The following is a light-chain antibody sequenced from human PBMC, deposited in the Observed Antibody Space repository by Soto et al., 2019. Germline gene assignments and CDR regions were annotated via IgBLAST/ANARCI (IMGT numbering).Light chain of an antibody. CDR3: QQYDRYPVT. V-gene: IGKV1-5*03. CDR1: QSISSW. J-gene: IGKJ4*01. CDR2: KAS. Sequence: DSQMTQSPSTLPASVGDRVTITCRASQSISSWLAWYQQKPGKAPKLLLYKASLLQSGAPSRFSGSGSGTEFTLTISSLQPEDFATYYCQQYDRYPVTFGGGTQV.